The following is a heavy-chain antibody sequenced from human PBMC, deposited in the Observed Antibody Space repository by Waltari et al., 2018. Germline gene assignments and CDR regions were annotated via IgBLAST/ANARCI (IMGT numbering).Heavy chain of an antibody. CDR1: GFTFSSYR. Sequence: EVQLVESGGGLVKPGGSLRLSCAASGFTFSSYRMNWVRQAPGKGLEWVSGISWNSGSIGYADSVKGRFTISRDNAKNSLYLQMNSLRAEDTALYYCAKDWGPTPTNSDYWGQGTLVTVSS. V-gene: IGHV3-9*01. CDR2: ISWNSGSI. D-gene: IGHD7-27*01. J-gene: IGHJ4*02. CDR3: AKDWGPTPTNSDY.